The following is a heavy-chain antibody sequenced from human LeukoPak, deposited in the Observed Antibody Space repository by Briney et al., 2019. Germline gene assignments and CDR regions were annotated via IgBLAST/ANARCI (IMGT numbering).Heavy chain of an antibody. J-gene: IGHJ4*02. CDR2: MNPNSGNT. CDR3: ARGIQLWSYYFDY. Sequence: ASVKVSCKTSGYTFTNSDINWVRQATGQGLEWMGWMNPNSGNTGYAQKFQGWVTMTRDTSISTAYMELSRLRSDDTAVYYCARGIQLWSYYFDYWGQGTLVTVSS. CDR1: GYTFTNSD. V-gene: IGHV1-8*01. D-gene: IGHD5-18*01.